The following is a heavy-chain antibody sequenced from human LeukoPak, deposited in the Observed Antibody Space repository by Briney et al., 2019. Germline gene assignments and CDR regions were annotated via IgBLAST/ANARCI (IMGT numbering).Heavy chain of an antibody. J-gene: IGHJ4*02. CDR3: ARDLGIGRRWPRVGFGY. V-gene: IGHV7-4-1*02. D-gene: IGHD5-24*01. CDR2: INTNTGNP. CDR1: GYTFTSYA. Sequence: ASVKVSCKASGYTFTSYAMNWVRQAPGQGLEWMGWINTNTGNPTYAQGFTGRFVFSLDTSVSTAYLQISSLKAEDTAVYYCARDLGIGRRWPRVGFGYWGQGTLVTVSS.